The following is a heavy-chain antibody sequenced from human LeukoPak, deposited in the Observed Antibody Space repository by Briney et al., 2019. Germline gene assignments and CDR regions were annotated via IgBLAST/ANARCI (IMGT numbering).Heavy chain of an antibody. Sequence: GGSLRLSCAGSGFTFSSYSMNWVRQAPGKELEWVLSISSSSYIYYADSVKGRFTISRDNAKNSLYLQMNSLRAEDTAVYYCARERGDCSSTSCRSLDYWGQGTLVTVSS. V-gene: IGHV3-21*01. CDR1: GFTFSSYS. D-gene: IGHD2-2*01. J-gene: IGHJ4*02. CDR3: ARERGDCSSTSCRSLDY. CDR2: ISSSSYI.